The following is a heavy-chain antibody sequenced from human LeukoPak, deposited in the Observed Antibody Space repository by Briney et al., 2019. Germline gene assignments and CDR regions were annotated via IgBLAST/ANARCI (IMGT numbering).Heavy chain of an antibody. CDR2: IYYSGST. D-gene: IGHD2-2*01. CDR3: ARAHAGPAVRSGYYYMDV. J-gene: IGHJ6*03. Sequence: PSETLSLTCTVSGGSISSYYWSWIRQPPGKGLEWIGYIYYSGSTNYNPSLRSRVTISVDTSKNQFSLKLSSVTAADTTVYYCARAHAGPAVRSGYYYMDVWGKGTTVTVSS. CDR1: GGSISSYY. V-gene: IGHV4-59*01.